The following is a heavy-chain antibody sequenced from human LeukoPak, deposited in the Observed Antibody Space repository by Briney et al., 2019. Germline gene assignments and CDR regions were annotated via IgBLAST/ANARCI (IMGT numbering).Heavy chain of an antibody. V-gene: IGHV4-39*07. D-gene: IGHD6-13*01. CDR3: ARDWGSSWYGRGYFDY. CDR2: IYYSGST. CDR1: GGSISSSSYY. Sequence: SETLSLTCTVSGGSISSSSYYWGWIRQPPGKGLEWIGSIYYSGSTNYNPSLKSRVTISVDTSKNQFSLKLSSVTAADTAVYYCARDWGSSWYGRGYFDYWGQGTLVTVSS. J-gene: IGHJ4*02.